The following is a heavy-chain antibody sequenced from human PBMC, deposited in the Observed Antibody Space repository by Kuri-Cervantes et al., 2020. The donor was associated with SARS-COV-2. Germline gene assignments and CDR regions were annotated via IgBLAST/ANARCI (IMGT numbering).Heavy chain of an antibody. J-gene: IGHJ6*02. CDR3: ARESNYSHYYGTEV. Sequence: ESLKISCTVSGGSISPYHWSWIRQPPGKGLEWIGYIYYSGSTTYNPSLKSRVTISVDTSKNQFSLELDSVTAADTAVYYCARESNYSHYYGTEVWGQGTTVTVSS. CDR1: GGSISPYH. CDR2: IYYSGST. V-gene: IGHV4-59*01.